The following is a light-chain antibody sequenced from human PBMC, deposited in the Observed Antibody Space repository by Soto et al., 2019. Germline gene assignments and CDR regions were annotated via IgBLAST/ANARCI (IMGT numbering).Light chain of an antibody. CDR3: SSYTSSSTPVV. V-gene: IGLV2-14*01. Sequence: QSVLTQPASVSGSPGQSITISCTGTSSDVGGYNYVSWYQQHPDKAPKLMIYEVTNRPSGVSNRFSGSKSGNTASLTISGLQAEDAADYYCSSYTSSSTPVVFGGGTQLTVL. J-gene: IGLJ2*01. CDR2: EVT. CDR1: SSDVGGYNY.